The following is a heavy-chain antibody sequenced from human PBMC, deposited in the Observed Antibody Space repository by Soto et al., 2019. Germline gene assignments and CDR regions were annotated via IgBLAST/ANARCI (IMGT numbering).Heavy chain of an antibody. D-gene: IGHD5-12*01. Sequence: SETLSLTCTVSGGSISSYYWSWIRQPPGKGLEWIGYIYYSGSTNYNPSLKSRVTISVDTSKNQFSLKLSSVTAADTAVYYCARAAGYDPYFDYWGQGTLVTAPQ. CDR1: GGSISSYY. CDR2: IYYSGST. V-gene: IGHV4-59*01. CDR3: ARAAGYDPYFDY. J-gene: IGHJ4*02.